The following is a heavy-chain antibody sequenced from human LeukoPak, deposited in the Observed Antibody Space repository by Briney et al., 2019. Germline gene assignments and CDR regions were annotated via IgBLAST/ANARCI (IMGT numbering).Heavy chain of an antibody. Sequence: SETLSLTCAVYGGSFSGYYWSWIRQPPGKGLEWIGEINHSGSTNYNPSLKSRVTISVDTSKNQFSLKLSSVTAADTAVYYCARGKVAAAGTRSRTFDYWGRGTLVTVSS. J-gene: IGHJ4*02. CDR1: GGSFSGYY. CDR2: INHSGST. D-gene: IGHD6-13*01. CDR3: ARGKVAAAGTRSRTFDY. V-gene: IGHV4-34*01.